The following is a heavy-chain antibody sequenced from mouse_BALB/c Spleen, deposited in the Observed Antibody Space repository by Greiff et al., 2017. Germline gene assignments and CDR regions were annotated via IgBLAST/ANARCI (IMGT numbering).Heavy chain of an antibody. V-gene: IGHV7-3*02. CDR2: IRNKANGYTT. D-gene: IGHD1-1*01. CDR1: GFTFTDYY. J-gene: IGHJ1*01. CDR3: ARDTNYYGSYWYFDV. Sequence: DVKLVESGGGLVQPGGSLRLSCATSGFTFTDYYMSWVRQPPGKALEWLGFIRNKANGYTTEYSASVKGRFTISRDNSQSILYLQMNTLRAEDSATYYCARDTNYYGSYWYFDVWGAGTTVTVSS.